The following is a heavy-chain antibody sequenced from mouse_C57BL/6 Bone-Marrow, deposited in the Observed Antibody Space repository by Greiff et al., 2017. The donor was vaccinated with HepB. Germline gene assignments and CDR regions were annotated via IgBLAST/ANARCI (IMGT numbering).Heavy chain of an antibody. V-gene: IGHV1-26*01. D-gene: IGHD1-1*01. CDR2: INPNNGGT. Sequence: VQLQQSGPELVKPGASVKISCKASGYTFTDYYMNWVKQSHGKSLEWIGDINPNNGGTSYNQKFKGKATLTVDKSSSTAYMELRSLTSEDSAVYYCARPITTVVASYWYFDVWGTGTTVTVSS. J-gene: IGHJ1*03. CDR3: ARPITTVVASYWYFDV. CDR1: GYTFTDYY.